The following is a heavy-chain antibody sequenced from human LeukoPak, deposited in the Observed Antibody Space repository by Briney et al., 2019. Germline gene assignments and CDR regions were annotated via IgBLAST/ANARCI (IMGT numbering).Heavy chain of an antibody. J-gene: IGHJ6*04. CDR1: GYTFTSYY. CDR3: ARAPSPRSGGTLIYGMDV. CDR2: INPSGGST. V-gene: IGHV1-46*01. D-gene: IGHD2-15*01. Sequence: ASVKVSCKASGYTFTSYYMHWVRQAPGQGLEWMGIINPSGGSTSYAQKFQGRVTMTRDTSTSTVYMELSSLRSEDTAVYYCARAPSPRSGGTLIYGMDVWGKGTTVTVFS.